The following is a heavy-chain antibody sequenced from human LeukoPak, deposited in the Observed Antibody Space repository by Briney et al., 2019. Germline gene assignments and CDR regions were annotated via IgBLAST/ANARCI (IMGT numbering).Heavy chain of an antibody. V-gene: IGHV4-34*01. CDR1: GGSFSGYY. CDR3: ARGRTYYEFWSGYSPEHFQH. CDR2: INHSGST. J-gene: IGHJ1*01. D-gene: IGHD3-3*01. Sequence: SETLSLTCAVYGGSFSGYYWSWLRQPPGKGLEWIGEINHSGSTNYNPSLKSRVTISVDTSKNQFSLKLSSVTAADTAVYYCARGRTYYEFWSGYSPEHFQHWGQGTLVTVSS.